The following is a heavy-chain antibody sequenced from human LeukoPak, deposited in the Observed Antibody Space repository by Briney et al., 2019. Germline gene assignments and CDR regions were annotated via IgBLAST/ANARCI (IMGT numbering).Heavy chain of an antibody. CDR1: GGSISSYY. CDR3: ASYDLSGGGSYSGPGSH. V-gene: IGHV4-59*12. D-gene: IGHD1-26*01. CDR2: IYYSGST. J-gene: IGHJ4*02. Sequence: SETLSLTCTVSGGSISSYYWSWIRQPPGKGLEWIGYIYYSGSTNYNPSLKSRVTISVDTSKNQFSLKLSSVTAADTAVYYCASYDLSGGGSYSGPGSHWGQGTLVTVSS.